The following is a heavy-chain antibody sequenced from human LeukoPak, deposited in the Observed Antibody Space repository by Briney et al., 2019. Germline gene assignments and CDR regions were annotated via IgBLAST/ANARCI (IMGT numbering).Heavy chain of an antibody. J-gene: IGHJ5*02. V-gene: IGHV4-38-2*02. CDR2: IYHSGST. CDR1: GYSISSGYY. CDR3: ARTPLGYCTNGVCYRRIRNWFDP. D-gene: IGHD2-8*01. Sequence: SETLSLTCTVSGYSISSGYYWGWIRQPPGKGLEWIGSIYHSGSTYYNPSLKSRVTISVDTSKNQFSLKLSSVTAADTAVYYCARTPLGYCTNGVCYRRIRNWFDPWGQGTLVTVSS.